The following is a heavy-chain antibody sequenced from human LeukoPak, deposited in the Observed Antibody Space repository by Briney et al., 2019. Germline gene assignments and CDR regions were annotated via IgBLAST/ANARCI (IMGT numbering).Heavy chain of an antibody. Sequence: GGSLRLSCAASGFTFSDYYMSWIRQAPGKGLEWVSYISSSGSTIYYADSVKGRFTISRDNAKNSLYLQMNSLRAEDTAVYYCARGWRIAARPHYYYYMDVWGKGTTVTVSS. CDR3: ARGWRIAARPHYYYYMDV. J-gene: IGHJ6*03. CDR2: ISSSGSTI. D-gene: IGHD6-6*01. CDR1: GFTFSDYY. V-gene: IGHV3-11*04.